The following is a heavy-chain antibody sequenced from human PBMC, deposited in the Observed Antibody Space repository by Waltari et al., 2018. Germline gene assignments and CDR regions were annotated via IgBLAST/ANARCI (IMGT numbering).Heavy chain of an antibody. J-gene: IGHJ6*02. CDR3: ARGGYSYGYGMDV. D-gene: IGHD5-12*01. CDR1: GYSFSAHH. Sequence: QVQLVQSGAEVKNLGASVRVYCQASGYSFSAHHMHWVRQAPGQGLEWVGWISPNNGDTNYAQRFQGWVTMTSDSSISTAYMELNRLRSDDTAVYYCARGGYSYGYGMDVWGQGTTVIVSS. V-gene: IGHV1-2*04. CDR2: ISPNNGDT.